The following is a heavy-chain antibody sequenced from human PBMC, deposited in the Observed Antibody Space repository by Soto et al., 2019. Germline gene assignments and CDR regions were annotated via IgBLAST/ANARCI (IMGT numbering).Heavy chain of an antibody. CDR3: ARAVAVPADFDY. J-gene: IGHJ4*02. D-gene: IGHD6-19*01. CDR1: GYTFTGYA. Sequence: QVQLVQSGAEEKKPGASVKVSCKASGYTFTGYAMHWVRQAPGQRLEWMGWINAGNGNTKYSQKFQARVTITRDTPASTAYMELSSLRSEDTAVYYCARAVAVPADFDYWGQGTLVTVSS. CDR2: INAGNGNT. V-gene: IGHV1-3*05.